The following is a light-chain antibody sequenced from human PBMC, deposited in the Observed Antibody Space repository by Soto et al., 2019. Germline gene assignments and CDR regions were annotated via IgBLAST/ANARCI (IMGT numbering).Light chain of an antibody. Sequence: DIVITQSPATLSFSPVERVTLSCRARQSVSSNLAWYQQKPGQAPRLLIYGASTRATGLPARFSGSGSGTEFTLTISSLQSEDFAVYYCQEYNSWPYTFGQGTKVDIK. CDR1: QSVSSN. V-gene: IGKV3-15*01. J-gene: IGKJ2*01. CDR2: GAS. CDR3: QEYNSWPYT.